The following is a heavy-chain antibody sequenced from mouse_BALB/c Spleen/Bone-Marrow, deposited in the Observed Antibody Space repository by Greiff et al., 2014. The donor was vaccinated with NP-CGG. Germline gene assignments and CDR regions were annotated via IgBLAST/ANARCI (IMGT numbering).Heavy chain of an antibody. CDR2: TNPRIGYT. Sequence: QVQLQQPAAELARPGASVKLSCKASGYIFTSYTIQWIKQRPGQGLEWIGYTNPRIGYTDYNQKFKDKTTLTADKSSSTTYMQLNSLTSEDSAVYYCAREGTYYAYFDYWGQGTTLTVSS. CDR3: AREGTYYAYFDY. D-gene: IGHD1-1*01. J-gene: IGHJ2*01. V-gene: IGHV1-4*02. CDR1: GYIFTSYT.